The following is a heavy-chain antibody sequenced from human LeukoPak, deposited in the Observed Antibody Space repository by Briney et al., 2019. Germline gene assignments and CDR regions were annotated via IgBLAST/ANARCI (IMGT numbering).Heavy chain of an antibody. CDR2: IYYSGST. J-gene: IGHJ4*02. V-gene: IGHV4-59*01. Sequence: SETLSLTCTVSGVSISSDYWSWIRQPPGGGLEWLGCIYYSGSTNYNPSLKSRVTISVDTSKNQFSLKLSSVTAADTAVYYCARISPYKYSYGVIDYWGQGTLVTVSS. D-gene: IGHD5-18*01. CDR3: ARISPYKYSYGVIDY. CDR1: GVSISSDY.